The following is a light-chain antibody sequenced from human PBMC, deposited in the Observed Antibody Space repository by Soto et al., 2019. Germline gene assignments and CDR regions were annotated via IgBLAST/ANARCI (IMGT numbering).Light chain of an antibody. V-gene: IGLV2-14*01. CDR3: SSYTSSSTVV. J-gene: IGLJ2*01. Sequence: QSVLTQPASVSGSPGQSITISCTRTSSDVGGYKYVSWYQQHPGKAPKLMIYDVSNRPSGVSNRFSGSKSGNTASLTISGLQAEDEADYYCSSYTSSSTVVFGGGTQLTVL. CDR2: DVS. CDR1: SSDVGGYKY.